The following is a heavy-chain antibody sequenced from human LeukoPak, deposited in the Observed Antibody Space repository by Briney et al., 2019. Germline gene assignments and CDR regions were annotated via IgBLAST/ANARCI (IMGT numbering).Heavy chain of an antibody. D-gene: IGHD5-24*01. V-gene: IGHV3-30-3*01. J-gene: IGHJ4*02. Sequence: TGGSLRLSCAASGFTFSSYAMHWVRQAPGKGLEWVAVISCDGSNKYYADSVKGRFTISRDNSKNTLYLQMNSLRAEDTAVYYCARTGERWLQLYFDYWGQGTLVTVSS. CDR3: ARTGERWLQLYFDY. CDR1: GFTFSSYA. CDR2: ISCDGSNK.